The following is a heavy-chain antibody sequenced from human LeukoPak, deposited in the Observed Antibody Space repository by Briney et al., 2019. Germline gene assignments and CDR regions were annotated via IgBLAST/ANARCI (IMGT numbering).Heavy chain of an antibody. D-gene: IGHD1-14*01. CDR2: ISSSSSYI. Sequence: GGSLRLSCAASGFTLSSYSMNWVRQAPGKGLEWVSSISSSSSYIYYADSVEGRFTISRDNAKNTLYLQMDSLRADDTGVYYCARSNQADDYWGQGTLVTVSS. CDR1: GFTLSSYS. J-gene: IGHJ4*02. V-gene: IGHV3-21*01. CDR3: ARSNQADDY.